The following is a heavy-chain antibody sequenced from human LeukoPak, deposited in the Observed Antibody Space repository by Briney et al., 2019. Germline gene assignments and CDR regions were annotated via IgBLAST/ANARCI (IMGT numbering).Heavy chain of an antibody. D-gene: IGHD3-10*01. CDR2: IKQDGSEK. CDR1: GFTFSSYW. Sequence: PGGSLRLSCAASGFTFSSYWMSWVRQAPGKGLEWVANIKQDGSEKYYVDSVKGRFTISRDNAKNSLYLQMNSPRAEDTAVYYCTKGRGSGIIPQVSDYWGQGTLVTVSS. V-gene: IGHV3-7*01. CDR3: TKGRGSGIIPQVSDY. J-gene: IGHJ4*02.